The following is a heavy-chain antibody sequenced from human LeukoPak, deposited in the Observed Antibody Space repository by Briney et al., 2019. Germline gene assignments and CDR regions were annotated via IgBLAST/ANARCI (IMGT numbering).Heavy chain of an antibody. CDR1: GFTFDDYA. Sequence: GRSLRLSCAASGFTFDDYAMHWVRQAPGKGLEWVSGISWNSGSIGYADSVKGRFTISRDNAKNSLYLQMNSLRAEDTALYYCAKDSEWLDGYYFDYWGQGTLVNVSS. CDR2: ISWNSGSI. V-gene: IGHV3-9*01. J-gene: IGHJ4*02. D-gene: IGHD6-19*01. CDR3: AKDSEWLDGYYFDY.